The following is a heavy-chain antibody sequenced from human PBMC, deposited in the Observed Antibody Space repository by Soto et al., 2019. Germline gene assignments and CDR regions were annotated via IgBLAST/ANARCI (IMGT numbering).Heavy chain of an antibody. CDR2: IMWNDDN. D-gene: IGHD1-1*01. J-gene: IGHJ3*02. Sequence: SGPTLVNPTQTLTLTCTFSGFSLSSRGVGVGWVRQPPGKALEWLALIMWNDDNHYSPSLKSRLTITKDTSKNQVVLTMTNMDPVDTATFYCARGLATLPVFAFDIWGQGTVVTVSS. V-gene: IGHV2-5*01. CDR1: GFSLSSRGVG. CDR3: ARGLATLPVFAFDI.